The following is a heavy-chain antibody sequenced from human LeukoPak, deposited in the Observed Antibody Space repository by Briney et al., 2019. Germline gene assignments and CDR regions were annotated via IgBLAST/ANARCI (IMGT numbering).Heavy chain of an antibody. Sequence: GGSLRLSCADSGFTFSSYAMSWVRQAPGKGLEWVSAISGSGGSTYYADSVKGRFTISRDNSKNTLYLQMHSLRAEDTAVYYCAKDPIRYCSGGCCYCSSWFDPWGNLIPVTFSS. CDR1: GFTFSSYA. J-gene: IGHJ5*02. CDR2: ISGSGGST. D-gene: IGHD2-15*01. CDR3: AKDPIRYCSGGCCYCSSWFDP. V-gene: IGHV3-23*01.